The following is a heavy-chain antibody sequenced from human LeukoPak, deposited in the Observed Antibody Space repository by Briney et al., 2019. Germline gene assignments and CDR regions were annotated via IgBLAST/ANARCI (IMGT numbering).Heavy chain of an antibody. CDR3: ARESWGPVGP. J-gene: IGHJ5*02. D-gene: IGHD7-27*01. CDR1: GFLVSNSH. Sequence: PGGSLRLSCAASGFLVSNSHMSWVRQAPGKGLEWVSLTYTDTSAYYADSVKGRFTISRDNSKNTLNLQMNSLRVEDTAVYYCARESWGPVGPWGQGTLVTVSS. CDR2: TYTDTSA. V-gene: IGHV3-66*02.